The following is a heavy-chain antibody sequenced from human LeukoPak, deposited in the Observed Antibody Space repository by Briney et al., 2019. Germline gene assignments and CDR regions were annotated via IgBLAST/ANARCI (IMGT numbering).Heavy chain of an antibody. CDR2: IYYSGST. CDR3: ARKGYYDSSGYLNY. V-gene: IGHV4-39*01. D-gene: IGHD3-22*01. Sequence: SETLFLTCTVSGGSISSSSYYWGWIRQPPGKGLEWIGSIYYSGSTYYNPSLKSRVTISVDTSKNQFSLKLSSVTAADTAVYYCARKGYYDSSGYLNYWGQGTLVTVSS. J-gene: IGHJ4*02. CDR1: GGSISSSSYY.